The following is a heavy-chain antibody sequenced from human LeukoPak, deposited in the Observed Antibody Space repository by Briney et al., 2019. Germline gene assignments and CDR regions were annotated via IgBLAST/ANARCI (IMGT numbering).Heavy chain of an antibody. CDR1: GFTFSDYY. V-gene: IGHV3-11*01. J-gene: IGHJ4*02. Sequence: GGSLRLSCAASGFTFSDYYMSWIRQAPGKGLEWVSYISSSGSTIYYADSVKGQFTISRDNAKNSLYLQMNSLRAEDTAVYYCARPNVYSSSWYYFDYWGQGTLVTVSS. CDR2: ISSSGSTI. CDR3: ARPNVYSSSWYYFDY. D-gene: IGHD6-13*01.